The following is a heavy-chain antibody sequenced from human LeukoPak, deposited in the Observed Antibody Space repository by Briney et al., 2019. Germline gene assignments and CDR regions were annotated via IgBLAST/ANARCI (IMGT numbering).Heavy chain of an antibody. V-gene: IGHV4-39*01. Sequence: SETLSLTCTVSGGSISSYYWGWIRQPPGKGLEWIGSIYYSGSTYYNPSLKSRVTISVDTSKNQFSLKLSSVTAADTAVYYCARPHYYGSGSHIPLNWFDPWGQGTLVTVSS. CDR1: GGSISSYY. CDR3: ARPHYYGSGSHIPLNWFDP. J-gene: IGHJ5*02. D-gene: IGHD3-10*01. CDR2: IYYSGST.